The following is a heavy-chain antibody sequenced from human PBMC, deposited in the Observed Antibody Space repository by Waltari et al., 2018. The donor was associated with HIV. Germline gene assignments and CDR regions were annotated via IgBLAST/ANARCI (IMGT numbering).Heavy chain of an antibody. CDR2: IYHSWDS. Sequence: QVRLQESGPGLVKPSQTLSLTCTVSGGSISSGTYFWSWIRQPPGKGLEWIGYIYHSWDSYYNPSLKSRVTISMDTSKKQFSLRLSSVTAADTAVYYCARGGDFWSGFPVWGQGTTVTISS. CDR3: ARGGDFWSGFPV. CDR1: GGSISSGTYF. D-gene: IGHD3-3*01. V-gene: IGHV4-30-4*01. J-gene: IGHJ6*02.